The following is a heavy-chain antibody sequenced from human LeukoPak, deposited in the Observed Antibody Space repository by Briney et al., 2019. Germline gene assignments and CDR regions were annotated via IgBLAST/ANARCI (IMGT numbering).Heavy chain of an antibody. CDR1: GLTFSSYA. CDR3: ARGCGFWYFDL. Sequence: QSGGSLRLSCAASGLTFSSYAMHWVRQAPGKGLEWVAVISYDGSNKYYADSVKGRFTISRDNSKNTLYLQMNSLRAEDTAVYYCARGCGFWYFDLWGRGTLVTVSS. J-gene: IGHJ2*01. V-gene: IGHV3-30*04. CDR2: ISYDGSNK.